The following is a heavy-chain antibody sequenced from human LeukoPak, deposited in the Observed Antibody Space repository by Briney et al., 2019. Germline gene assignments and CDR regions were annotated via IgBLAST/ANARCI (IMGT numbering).Heavy chain of an antibody. CDR3: AREIYGSGDAFDI. J-gene: IGHJ3*02. Sequence: SVKVSCKASGGTFSSYAISWVRQAPGQGLEWMGGIIPIFGTANYAQKFQGRVTITADESTSTAYMELSSLRSEDTAVYYCAREIYGSGDAFDIWGQGTMVTVSS. CDR2: IIPIFGTA. D-gene: IGHD3-10*01. V-gene: IGHV1-69*13. CDR1: GGTFSSYA.